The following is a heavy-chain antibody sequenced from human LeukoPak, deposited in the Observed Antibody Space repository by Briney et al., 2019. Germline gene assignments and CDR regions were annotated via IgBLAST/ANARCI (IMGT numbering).Heavy chain of an antibody. J-gene: IGHJ3*02. D-gene: IGHD1-1*01. V-gene: IGHV4-4*07. CDR3: ARDNWNDDAFDI. CDR1: GGSISSYY. CDR2: IYTSGST. Sequence: SSETLSLTCTVSGGSISSYYWSWIRQPAGKGLEWIGRIYTSGSTNYNPSLKSRVTISVDKSKNQFSLKLSSVTAADTAVYYCARDNWNDDAFDIWGQGTMVTVSS.